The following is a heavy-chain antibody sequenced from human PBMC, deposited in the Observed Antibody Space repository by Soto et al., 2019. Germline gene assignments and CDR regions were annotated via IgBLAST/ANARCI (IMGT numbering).Heavy chain of an antibody. J-gene: IGHJ4*02. D-gene: IGHD2-8*01. CDR3: ARSRGYCTNGVCYTILFDY. Sequence: GGSLRLSCAASGFTFSSYGMHWVRQAPGKGLEWVAVIWYDGSNKYYADSVKGRFTISRDNSKNTLYLQMNSLRAEDTAVYYCARSRGYCTNGVCYTILFDYWGQGTMVTVSS. CDR1: GFTFSSYG. V-gene: IGHV3-33*01. CDR2: IWYDGSNK.